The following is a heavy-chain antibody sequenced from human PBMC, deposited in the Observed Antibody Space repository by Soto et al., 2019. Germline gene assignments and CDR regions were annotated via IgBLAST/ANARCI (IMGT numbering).Heavy chain of an antibody. CDR3: AGDLSSYSSSWYPFDY. J-gene: IGHJ4*02. CDR2: ISAYNGNT. V-gene: IGHV1-18*01. Sequence: ASVKVSCKASGYTFTSYGISWVRQAPGQGLEWMGWISAYNGNTNYAQKLQGRVTMTTDTSTSTAYMELRSLRSDDTAVYYCAGDLSSYSSSWYPFDYWGQGILVTVSS. CDR1: GYTFTSYG. D-gene: IGHD6-13*01.